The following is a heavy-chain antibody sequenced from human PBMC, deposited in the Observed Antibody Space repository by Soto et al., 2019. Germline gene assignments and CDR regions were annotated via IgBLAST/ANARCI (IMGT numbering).Heavy chain of an antibody. D-gene: IGHD2-2*01. CDR3: ARAYCSSTSCYWGNWFDP. Sequence: TLSLTCTVSGDSISSGPYYWSWIRQHPGKGLEWIGYIYYSGSTYYNPSLRSRVTISVDTSKNQFSLKLSSVTAADTAVYYCARAYCSSTSCYWGNWFDPWGQGTLVTVS. J-gene: IGHJ5*02. V-gene: IGHV4-31*03. CDR2: IYYSGST. CDR1: GDSISSGPYY.